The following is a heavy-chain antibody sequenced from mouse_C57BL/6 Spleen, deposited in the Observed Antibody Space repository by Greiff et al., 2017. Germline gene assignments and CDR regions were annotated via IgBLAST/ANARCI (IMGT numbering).Heavy chain of an antibody. CDR3: AREGFPTGDYAMDY. CDR1: GYTFTSYG. CDR2: IYPRSGNT. J-gene: IGHJ4*01. V-gene: IGHV1-81*01. Sequence: VKLQQSGAELARPGASVKLSCKASGYTFTSYGISWVKQRTGQGLEWIGEIYPRSGNTYYNEKFKGKATLTADKSSSTAYMELRSLTSEDSAVYFCAREGFPTGDYAMDYWGQGTSVTVSS. D-gene: IGHD2-10*01.